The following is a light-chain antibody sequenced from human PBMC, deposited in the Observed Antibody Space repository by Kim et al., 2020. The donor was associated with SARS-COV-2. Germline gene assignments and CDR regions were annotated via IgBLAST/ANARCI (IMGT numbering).Light chain of an antibody. CDR3: QTWDTGIRV. CDR2: PNSDGSH. V-gene: IGLV4-69*01. CDR1: SGHSSYA. J-gene: IGLJ3*02. Sequence: QPVLTQSPSASASLGASVKLTCTLSSGHSSYAIAWHQQQPEKGPRYLMKPNSDGSHSKGDGIPDRFSGSSSGAERYLTISSLQSEDEADYYCQTWDTGIRVFGGGTQLTVL.